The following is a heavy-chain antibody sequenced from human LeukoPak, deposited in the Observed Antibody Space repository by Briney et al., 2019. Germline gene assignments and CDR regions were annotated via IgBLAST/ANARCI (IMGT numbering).Heavy chain of an antibody. D-gene: IGHD6-19*01. CDR3: VKDGRGWLVDY. CDR2: ISSNGNNT. J-gene: IGHJ4*02. CDR1: GFTFSTYA. V-gene: IGHV3-64D*06. Sequence: GGSLRLSCSASGFTFSTYAMHWVRQAPGKGLEYVSAISSNGNNTYYADSVKGRFTISRANSKNTLYLQMTSLRTEDTAVYYCVKDGRGWLVDYWGQGTLVTVSS.